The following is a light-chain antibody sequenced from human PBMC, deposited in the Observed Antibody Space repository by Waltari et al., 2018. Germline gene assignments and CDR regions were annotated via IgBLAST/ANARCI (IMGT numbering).Light chain of an antibody. CDR3: QQYNGYPLA. CDR2: AAS. Sequence: DIQMPQSPSPLSASVGDRVTITCRASQGISVYLAWFRQKPGKAPESLISAASSLESGVSSRFSGSGSGTDFTLTISSLQPEDSATYYCQQYNGYPLAFGQGTRLEIK. J-gene: IGKJ5*01. CDR1: QGISVY. V-gene: IGKV1-16*01.